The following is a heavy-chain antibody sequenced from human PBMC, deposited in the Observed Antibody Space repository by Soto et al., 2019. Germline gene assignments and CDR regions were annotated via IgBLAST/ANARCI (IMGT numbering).Heavy chain of an antibody. Sequence: PGGSLRLSYAASGFSFSNFAMNWVRQPPGKGLEWVSSVDYTGFYTFYAASVKGRFTISRDNSKNMVYLELNSLRAEDTAVYYCAKRSGGYSEFDYWGQGTLVTVSS. D-gene: IGHD5-12*01. CDR2: VDYTGFYT. J-gene: IGHJ4*02. CDR3: AKRSGGYSEFDY. CDR1: GFSFSNFA. V-gene: IGHV3-23*01.